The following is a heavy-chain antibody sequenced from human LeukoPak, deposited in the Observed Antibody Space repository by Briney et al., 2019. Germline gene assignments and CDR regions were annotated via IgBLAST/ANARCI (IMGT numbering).Heavy chain of an antibody. D-gene: IGHD3-22*01. Sequence: PSETLSLTCTVSGDSISSGDYYWSWIRQPAGKGLEWIGRISSSGSANYNPSLKSRVTISVDTSKNQFSLKLSSVTAADTAVYFCARGPYSYDSSGAFDIWGQGTMVTVSS. J-gene: IGHJ3*02. V-gene: IGHV4-61*02. CDR2: ISSSGSA. CDR1: GDSISSGDYY. CDR3: ARGPYSYDSSGAFDI.